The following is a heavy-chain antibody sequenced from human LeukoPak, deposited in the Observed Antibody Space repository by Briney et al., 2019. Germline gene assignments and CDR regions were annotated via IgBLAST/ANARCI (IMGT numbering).Heavy chain of an antibody. V-gene: IGHV3-48*04. CDR2: ISSSGSTI. J-gene: IGHJ4*02. Sequence: GGSLRLSCAASGFTFSRYSMNWVRQAPGKGLEWVSYISSSGSTIYYADSVKGRFTISRDNAKNSLYLQMNSLRAEDTAVYYCASSTYYDILTGYYKGGYFDYWGQGTLVTVSS. CDR3: ASSTYYDILTGYYKGGYFDY. CDR1: GFTFSRYS. D-gene: IGHD3-9*01.